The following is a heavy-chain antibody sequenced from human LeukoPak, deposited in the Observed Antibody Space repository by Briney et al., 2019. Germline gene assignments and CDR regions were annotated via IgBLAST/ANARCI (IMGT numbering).Heavy chain of an antibody. J-gene: IGHJ4*02. V-gene: IGHV3-33*06. Sequence: PGRSLRLSCAASGFTFSSYGMHWVRQAPGKGLEWVAVIWYDGSNKYYADSVKGRFTIPRDNSKNTLYLQMNSLRAEDTAVYYCAKDLGYCGGDCYSFIDYWGREPWSPSPQ. CDR2: IWYDGSNK. CDR1: GFTFSSYG. CDR3: AKDLGYCGGDCYSFIDY. D-gene: IGHD2-21*02.